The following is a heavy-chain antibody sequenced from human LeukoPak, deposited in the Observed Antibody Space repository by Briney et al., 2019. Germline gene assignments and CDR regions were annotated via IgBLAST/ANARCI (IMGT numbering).Heavy chain of an antibody. CDR3: ARDSYYYGSGSPY. CDR2: INHSGST. D-gene: IGHD3-10*01. Sequence: SETLSLTCAVYGGSFSGYYWSWIRQPPGKGLEWIGEINHSGSTNYNPSLKSRVTISVDTSKNQFSLKLSSVTAADTAVYYCARDSYYYGSGSPYWGQGTLVTVSS. CDR1: GGSFSGYY. V-gene: IGHV4-34*01. J-gene: IGHJ4*02.